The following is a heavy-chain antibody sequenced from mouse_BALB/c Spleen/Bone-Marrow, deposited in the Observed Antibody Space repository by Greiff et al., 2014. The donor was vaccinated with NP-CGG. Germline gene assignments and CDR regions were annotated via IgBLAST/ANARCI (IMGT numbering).Heavy chain of an antibody. CDR2: TRNKANGYTT. J-gene: IGHJ1*01. CDR1: GFTFTDYY. Sequence: EVQLVESGGGLVQPGGSLRLSCATSGFTFTDYYMSWVRQPPGKALEWLGFTRNKANGYTTEYSASVKGRFTIPRDNSQSILYLQMXXXRAXDXXTYYCAREGVYYGNPYWYFDVWGAGTTVTVSS. D-gene: IGHD2-1*01. V-gene: IGHV7-3*02. CDR3: AREGVYYGNPYWYFDV.